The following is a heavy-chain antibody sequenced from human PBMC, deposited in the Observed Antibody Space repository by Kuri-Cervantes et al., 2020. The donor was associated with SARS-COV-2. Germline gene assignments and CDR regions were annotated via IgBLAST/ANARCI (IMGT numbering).Heavy chain of an antibody. Sequence: ASVKVSCKASGYTFTGYYMHWVRQAPGQGLEWMGWINPNSGNTGYAQKFQGRVTMTRNTSISTAYMELNSLRSEDTAVYYCARVNGRRGDYWFDPWGQGTLVTVSS. CDR2: INPNSGNT. CDR1: GYTFTGYY. D-gene: IGHD4-17*01. CDR3: ARVNGRRGDYWFDP. J-gene: IGHJ5*02. V-gene: IGHV1-8*02.